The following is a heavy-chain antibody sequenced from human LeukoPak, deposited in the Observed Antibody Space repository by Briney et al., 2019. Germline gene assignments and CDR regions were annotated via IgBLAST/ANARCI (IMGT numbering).Heavy chain of an antibody. CDR3: AKIASRFFYYMDV. CDR2: MSSSKSYI. CDR1: GFTFSSYA. J-gene: IGHJ6*03. D-gene: IGHD6-13*01. Sequence: PGGSLRLSCAASGFTFSSYAMHWVRQAPGKGLEWVSSMSSSKSYIHYADSVKGRFTISGDNAKNSLYLQMNSLRAEDTAVYYCAKIASRFFYYMDVWGKGTTVTVSS. V-gene: IGHV3-21*01.